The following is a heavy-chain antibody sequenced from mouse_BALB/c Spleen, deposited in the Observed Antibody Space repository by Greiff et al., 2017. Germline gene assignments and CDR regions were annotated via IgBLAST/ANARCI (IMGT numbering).Heavy chain of an antibody. CDR3: ARGPYYGSRNAMDY. D-gene: IGHD1-1*01. CDR2: IDPANGNT. CDR1: GFNIKDTY. J-gene: IGHJ4*01. Sequence: VQLKQSGAELVKPGASVKLSCTASGFNIKDTYMHWVKQRPEQGLEWIGRIDPANGNTKYDPKFQGKATITADTSSNTAYLQLSSLTSEETAVYYCARGPYYGSRNAMDYWGQGTSVTVSS. V-gene: IGHV14-3*02.